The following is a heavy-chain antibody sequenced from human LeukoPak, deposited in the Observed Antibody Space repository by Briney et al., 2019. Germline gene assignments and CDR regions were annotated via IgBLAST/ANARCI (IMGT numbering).Heavy chain of an antibody. Sequence: ASVKVSCKASGYTFTSYAMDWVRQAPGQGLEWMGWINTNTGNPTYAQGFTGRFVFSLDTSVSTAYLQISSLKAEDTAVYYCARVSTMVRGVIHREYISYFDYWGQGTLVTVSS. CDR1: GYTFTSYA. V-gene: IGHV7-4-1*02. CDR2: INTNTGNP. D-gene: IGHD3-10*01. CDR3: ARVSTMVRGVIHREYISYFDY. J-gene: IGHJ4*02.